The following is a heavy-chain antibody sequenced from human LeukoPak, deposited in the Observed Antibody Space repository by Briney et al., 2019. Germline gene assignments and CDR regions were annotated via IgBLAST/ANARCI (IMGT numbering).Heavy chain of an antibody. Sequence: ASVKVSCKASGGTFSSYAINWVRQAPGQGLEWMGGIIPIFGTANYAQKFQGRVTVTADESTSTAYMELSSLRSEDTAVYYCAKSSGRSSSSAEYSQNWGQGTLVTVS. CDR3: AKSSGRSSSSAEYSQN. CDR2: IIPIFGTA. J-gene: IGHJ1*01. CDR1: GGTFSSYA. V-gene: IGHV1-69*13. D-gene: IGHD6-13*01.